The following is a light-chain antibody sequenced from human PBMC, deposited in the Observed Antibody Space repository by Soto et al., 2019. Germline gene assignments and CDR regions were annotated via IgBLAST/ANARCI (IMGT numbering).Light chain of an antibody. CDR2: AAS. CDR1: QGISNY. V-gene: IGKV1-27*01. J-gene: IGKJ3*01. CDR3: LKYNSASFT. Sequence: DIQMTQSPSSLSASVGDRVTITCRASQGISNYLAWYQQKPGKVPKLLSFAASTLQSGVPSLFSGRGSGTDFTLTISSLQPEHVASYYCLKYNSASFTFGPGTKVDIK.